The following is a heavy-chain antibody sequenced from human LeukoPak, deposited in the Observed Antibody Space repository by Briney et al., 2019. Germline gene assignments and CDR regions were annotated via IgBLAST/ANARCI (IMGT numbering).Heavy chain of an antibody. CDR1: GFVFGHSW. Sequence: PGGSLRLSCEASGFVFGHSWMSWVRQAPGKGLEWVANINLDGSEINYLDSLTGRFTISRDNAKDSLYLQMNGLRAEDTAVYFCVRDRGYSTFDYWGQGTLVTVSS. D-gene: IGHD3-22*01. V-gene: IGHV3-7*03. J-gene: IGHJ4*02. CDR3: VRDRGYSTFDY. CDR2: INLDGSEI.